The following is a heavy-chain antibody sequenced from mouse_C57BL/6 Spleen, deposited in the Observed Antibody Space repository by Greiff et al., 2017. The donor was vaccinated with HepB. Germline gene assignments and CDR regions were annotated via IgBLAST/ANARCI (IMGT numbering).Heavy chain of an antibody. CDR1: GFTFSSYA. CDR2: ISSGGDYI. J-gene: IGHJ2*01. V-gene: IGHV5-9-1*02. CDR3: TRDAPPYYFDY. Sequence: EVHLVESGEGLVKPGGSLKLSCAASGFTFSSYAMSWVRQTPEKRLEWVAYISSGGDYIYYADTLKGRFTISRDNARNTLYLQMSSLKSEDTAMYYCTRDAPPYYFDYWGQGTTLTVSS.